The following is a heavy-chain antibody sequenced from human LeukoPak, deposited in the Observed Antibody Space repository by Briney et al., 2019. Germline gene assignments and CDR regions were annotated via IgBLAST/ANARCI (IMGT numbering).Heavy chain of an antibody. V-gene: IGHV3-11*06. D-gene: IGHD5-24*01. Sequence: GGSLRLSCAASGLTFSNAWMSWVRQAPGEGLEWISYIGIDSGNTNYADSVKGRFTISGDKAKNSLYLQMNSLRVEDTAVHYCARDYKYAFDNWGQGTLVTVSS. CDR2: IGIDSGNT. CDR1: GLTFSNAW. CDR3: ARDYKYAFDN. J-gene: IGHJ4*02.